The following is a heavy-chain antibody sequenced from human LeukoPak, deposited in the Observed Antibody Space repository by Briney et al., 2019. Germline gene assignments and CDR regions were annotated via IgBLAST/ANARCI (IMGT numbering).Heavy chain of an antibody. CDR2: IYSGGST. CDR1: GFTVSRDY. Sequence: GGSLRLSCAASGFTVSRDYMSWVRQAPGKGLEWVSVIYSGGSTYYADSVKGRFTISRDKSKNTVYLQMNSLRFEDTAMYYCARNWFDPWGQGTLVTVSS. V-gene: IGHV3-53*05. CDR3: ARNWFDP. J-gene: IGHJ5*02.